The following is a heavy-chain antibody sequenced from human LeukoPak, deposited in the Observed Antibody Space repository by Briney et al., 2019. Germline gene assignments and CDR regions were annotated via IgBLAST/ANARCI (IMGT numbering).Heavy chain of an antibody. CDR2: ISYDGSNK. D-gene: IGHD2-8*01. V-gene: IGHV3-30*09. CDR3: ARVGMVYAIMEYYFDY. CDR1: GFTFSSYA. J-gene: IGHJ4*02. Sequence: GGSLRLSCAASGFTFSSYAMHWVRQAPGKGLEWVAVISYDGSNKYYADSVKGRFAISRDNSKNTLYLQMNSLRAEDTAMYYCARVGMVYAIMEYYFDYWGQGTLVTVSS.